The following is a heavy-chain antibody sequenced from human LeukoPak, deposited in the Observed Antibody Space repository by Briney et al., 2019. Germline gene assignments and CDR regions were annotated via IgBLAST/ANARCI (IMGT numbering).Heavy chain of an antibody. J-gene: IGHJ4*02. CDR1: GGSISGYY. Sequence: SETLSLTCTVSGGSISGYYWSWIRQPPGKGPEWIAYTHYSGSTMYSPSLKSRVIISADASKNQFYLQLNSVTAADTAVYYCARHDNSGTYPLDYWGQGTLVTVSS. CDR2: THYSGST. CDR3: ARHDNSGTYPLDY. D-gene: IGHD3-10*01. V-gene: IGHV4-59*08.